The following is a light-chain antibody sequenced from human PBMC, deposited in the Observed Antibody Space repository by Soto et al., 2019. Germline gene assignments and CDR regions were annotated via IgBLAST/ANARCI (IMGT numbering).Light chain of an antibody. V-gene: IGLV1-51*01. J-gene: IGLJ1*01. CDR1: SSNIGNNF. CDR3: GSWDTSLSLCYV. CDR2: DNV. Sequence: QSVLTQPPSVSAAPGQNVTISCSGTSSNIGNNFVSWYQHLPGTAPKILIYDNVKRPSGIPDRFSGFKSGASATLGITGLQTGDEADYYSGSWDTSLSLCYVFGTGTKVTVL.